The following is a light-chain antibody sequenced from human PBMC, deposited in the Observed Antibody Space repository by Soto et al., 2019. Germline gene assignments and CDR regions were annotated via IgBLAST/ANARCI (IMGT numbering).Light chain of an antibody. Sequence: ESVLTQSPATLSLSPGERATLSCRASQTVHNYLAWYQQKPGQVPRLLIYDAVRRATGIPDRFSGSVSGTDFTLTINSLEPEDFAVYYCQQRSGRLTFDGGTRVDLK. CDR3: QQRSGRLT. CDR1: QTVHNY. CDR2: DAV. V-gene: IGKV3-11*01. J-gene: IGKJ4*01.